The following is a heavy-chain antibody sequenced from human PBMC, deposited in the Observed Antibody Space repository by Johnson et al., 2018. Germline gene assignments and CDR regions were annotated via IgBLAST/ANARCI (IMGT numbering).Heavy chain of an antibody. Sequence: QVQLVQSGGGVVQPGRSLRLSCAASGFTFSSYGMHWVRQAPGKGLEWVAVIWYDGSNKYYADSVKGRFTISRDNSKNTLYLQMNSLRAEDTAVYYCARGGLRRLVFADAFDIWGQGTMVTVSS. CDR3: ARGGLRRLVFADAFDI. D-gene: IGHD3-10*02. CDR1: GFTFSSYG. V-gene: IGHV3-33*01. J-gene: IGHJ3*02. CDR2: IWYDGSNK.